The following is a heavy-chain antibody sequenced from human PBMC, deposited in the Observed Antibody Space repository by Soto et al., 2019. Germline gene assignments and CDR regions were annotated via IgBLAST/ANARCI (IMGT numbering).Heavy chain of an antibody. D-gene: IGHD5-12*01. CDR2: ISYDGTEK. Sequence: QVQLVESGGGVVQPGRSLRLSCAASGFSFRRYGMHWVRQAPGKGLEWVAHISYDGTEKYNADSVKGRFTISRDNSKNTLYLEMSSLRPEDTAVYFCAKDRSYDHDAFDFWGQGTLVTISS. CDR1: GFSFRRYG. J-gene: IGHJ3*01. CDR3: AKDRSYDHDAFDF. V-gene: IGHV3-30*18.